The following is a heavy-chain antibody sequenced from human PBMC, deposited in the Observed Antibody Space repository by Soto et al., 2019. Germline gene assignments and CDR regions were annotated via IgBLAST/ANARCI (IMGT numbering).Heavy chain of an antibody. Sequence: PGGSLRLSCAASGFTFSSYAMSWVRQAPGKGLEWVSAISGSGGSTYYADSVKGRFTISRDNSKNTLYLQMNSLRAEDTAVYYCAKTIRRYFDYYYYGMDVWGQGTTVTVSS. CDR3: AKTIRRYFDYYYYGMDV. CDR2: ISGSGGST. CDR1: GFTFSSYA. V-gene: IGHV3-23*01. D-gene: IGHD3-9*01. J-gene: IGHJ6*02.